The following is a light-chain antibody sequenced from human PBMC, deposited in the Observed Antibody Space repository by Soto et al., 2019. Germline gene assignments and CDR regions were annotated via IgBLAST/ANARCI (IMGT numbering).Light chain of an antibody. Sequence: DIQMTQSPSSVSASVGDSFTITCRASQGVSDWVAGYQQKPGEAPKLLIYGSSSLLSGVPSRFSGTRSGTDFTLTISSLQPEDFATYYCQQANSYPWTFGQGTKVDI. J-gene: IGKJ1*01. CDR3: QQANSYPWT. CDR1: QGVSDW. CDR2: GSS. V-gene: IGKV1-12*01.